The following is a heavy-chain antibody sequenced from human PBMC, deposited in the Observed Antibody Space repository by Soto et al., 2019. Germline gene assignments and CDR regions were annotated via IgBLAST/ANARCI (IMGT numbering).Heavy chain of an antibody. V-gene: IGHV1-69*06. CDR2: IIPIFGTA. J-gene: IGHJ6*02. D-gene: IGHD2-2*02. Sequence: GASVKVSCKASGGTFSSYAISWVRQAPGQGLEWMGGIIPIFGTANYAQKFQGRVTITADKSTSTAYMELSSMRSEDTAVYYCARVLSDIVVVPAAIRFLDYYYYYGMDVWGQGXTVTVYS. CDR1: GGTFSSYA. CDR3: ARVLSDIVVVPAAIRFLDYYYYYGMDV.